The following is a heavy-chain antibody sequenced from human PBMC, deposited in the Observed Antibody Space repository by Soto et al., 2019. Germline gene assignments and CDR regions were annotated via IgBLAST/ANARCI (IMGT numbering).Heavy chain of an antibody. J-gene: IGHJ6*02. V-gene: IGHV3-30-3*01. CDR1: GFTFSSYA. CDR3: ARDQKPSIAAAADYYGMDV. CDR2: ISYDGSSK. D-gene: IGHD6-13*01. Sequence: GGSLRLSCAASGFTFSSYAMHWVRQAPGKGLEWVAVISYDGSSKYYADSVKGRFTISRDNSKNTLYLQMNSLRAEDTAVYYCARDQKPSIAAAADYYGMDVWGQGTTVTVSS.